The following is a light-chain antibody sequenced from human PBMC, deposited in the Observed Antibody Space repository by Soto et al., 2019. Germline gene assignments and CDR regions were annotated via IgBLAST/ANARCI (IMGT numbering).Light chain of an antibody. Sequence: QSVLTQPPSASGTPGPRVTISCSGSSSNIGSNTVNWYQQLPGTAPKLLIYSNNQRPSGVPDRFSGSKSGTSASLAISGRQSEDEADYYCAAWDDSLHGAVFGGGTQLTV. V-gene: IGLV1-44*01. CDR3: AAWDDSLHGAV. CDR2: SNN. CDR1: SSNIGSNT. J-gene: IGLJ7*01.